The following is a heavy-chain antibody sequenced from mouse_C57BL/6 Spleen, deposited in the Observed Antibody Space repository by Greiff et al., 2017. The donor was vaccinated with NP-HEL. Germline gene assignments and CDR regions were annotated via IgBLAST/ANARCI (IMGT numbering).Heavy chain of an antibody. CDR2: IHPNSGST. J-gene: IGHJ3*01. V-gene: IGHV1-64*01. Sequence: VQLQQPGAELVKPGASVKLSCKASGYTFTSYWMHWVKQRPGQGLEWIGMIHPNSGSTNYNEKFKSKATLTVDKSSSTAYMQLSSLTSEDSAVYYCARPSYSNYRFAYWGQGTLVTVSA. CDR1: GYTFTSYW. D-gene: IGHD2-5*01. CDR3: ARPSYSNYRFAY.